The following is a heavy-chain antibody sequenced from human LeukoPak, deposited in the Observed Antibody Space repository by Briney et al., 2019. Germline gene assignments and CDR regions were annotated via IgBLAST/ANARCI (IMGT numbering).Heavy chain of an antibody. J-gene: IGHJ3*01. Sequence: PGGSLRLSCAASGFTFSSYEMNWVRQAPGKGLEWVSSISGSGGSTYYADSVKGRFTISRDNSKNTLYVQMNSLRAEDTAVYHCAKALEGYNNDAFDFWGQGTMVTVSS. CDR3: AKALEGYNNDAFDF. CDR1: GFTFSSYE. CDR2: ISGSGGST. D-gene: IGHD5-24*01. V-gene: IGHV3-23*01.